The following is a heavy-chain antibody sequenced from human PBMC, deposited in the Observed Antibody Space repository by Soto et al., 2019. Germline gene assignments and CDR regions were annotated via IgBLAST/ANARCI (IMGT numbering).Heavy chain of an antibody. J-gene: IGHJ4*02. D-gene: IGHD3-10*01. CDR3: ARARRYGSGSYYNGYYFDY. CDR1: GGSFSGYY. Sequence: QVQLQQWGAGLLKPSETLSLTCAVYGGSFSGYYWSWIRQPPGKGLEWIGEINHSGSTNYNPSLKSRVTISVDTPKNQFALKLSSVTAADTAVYYCARARRYGSGSYYNGYYFDYWGQGTLVTVSS. V-gene: IGHV4-34*01. CDR2: INHSGST.